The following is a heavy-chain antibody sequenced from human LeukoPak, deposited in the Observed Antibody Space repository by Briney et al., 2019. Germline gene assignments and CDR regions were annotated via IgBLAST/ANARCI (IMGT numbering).Heavy chain of an antibody. J-gene: IGHJ3*02. CDR1: GGSFSGYY. D-gene: IGHD3-10*01. CDR3: ARVLWFGDLHDAFDI. Sequence: SETLSLTCAVYGGSFSGYYWSRIRQPPGKGLEWIGEINHSGSTNYNPSLKSRVTMSVDTSKRQFSLKLTSVTAADTAVYYCARVLWFGDLHDAFDIWGQGTMVTVSS. V-gene: IGHV4-34*01. CDR2: INHSGST.